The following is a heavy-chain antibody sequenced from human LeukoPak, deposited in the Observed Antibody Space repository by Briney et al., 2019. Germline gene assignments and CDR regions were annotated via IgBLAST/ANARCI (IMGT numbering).Heavy chain of an antibody. Sequence: PGGSLRLSCAASGFIFSDYYMRWIRQAPGKGLEWVGYIYYSGSTNYNPSLKSRVTISVDTSKKQFSLKLSSVTAADTAVYYCARENTAMVLGRWGQGTLVTVSS. V-gene: IGHV4-59*01. CDR1: GFIFSDYY. CDR2: IYYSGST. CDR3: ARENTAMVLGR. J-gene: IGHJ4*02. D-gene: IGHD5-18*01.